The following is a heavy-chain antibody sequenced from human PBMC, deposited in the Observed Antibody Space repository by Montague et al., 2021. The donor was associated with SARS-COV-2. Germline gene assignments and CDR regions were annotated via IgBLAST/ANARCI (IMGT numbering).Heavy chain of an antibody. CDR2: IDWDGDK. Sequence: PPLVKPTQTLTLTCTFSGFSLSTSGMCMTWIRQPPGKALEWLARIDWDGDKYYNTSLKSRLTISKDTSKNLVVLTTTNVDPVDTATYFCAHRPGYNFGNPYFDYWGQGTLVTVSS. CDR1: GFSLSTSGMC. V-gene: IGHV2-70*12. D-gene: IGHD5-18*01. J-gene: IGHJ4*02. CDR3: AHRPGYNFGNPYFDY.